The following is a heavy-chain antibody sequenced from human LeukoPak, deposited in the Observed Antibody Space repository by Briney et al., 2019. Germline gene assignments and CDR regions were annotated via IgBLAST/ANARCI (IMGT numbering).Heavy chain of an antibody. D-gene: IGHD3-3*01. Sequence: ASVTVSCKASGYTFTSYYMHWVRQAPGQGLEWMGIINPSGSSTSYAQKFQGRVTMTRDTSTSTVYMELSSLRSEDTAVYYCARVLGYYDFWSGYYINGMDVWGQGTTVTVSS. CDR3: ARVLGYYDFWSGYYINGMDV. CDR2: INPSGSST. V-gene: IGHV1-46*01. J-gene: IGHJ6*02. CDR1: GYTFTSYY.